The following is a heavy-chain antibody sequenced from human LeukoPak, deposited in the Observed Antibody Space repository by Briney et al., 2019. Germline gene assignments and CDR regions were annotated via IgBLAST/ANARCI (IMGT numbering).Heavy chain of an antibody. CDR3: AKARIRGALDY. CDR1: GFTFDDYA. CDR2: ISWNSGSI. D-gene: IGHD3-10*01. Sequence: GGSLRLSCAASGFTFDDYAMHWVRHAPGKGLEWVSGISWNSGSIGYADSVKGRFTISRDNAKNSLYLQMNSLRAEDMALYYCAKARIRGALDYWGQGTLVTVSS. V-gene: IGHV3-9*03. J-gene: IGHJ4*02.